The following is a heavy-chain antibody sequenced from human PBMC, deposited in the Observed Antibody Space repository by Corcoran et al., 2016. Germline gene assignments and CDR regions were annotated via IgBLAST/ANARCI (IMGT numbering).Heavy chain of an antibody. CDR2: IYYSGST. CDR1: GGSISSSSYY. D-gene: IGHD3-22*01. J-gene: IGHJ2*01. V-gene: IGHV4-39*07. CDR3: ARETESSGYRGGYWYFDL. Sequence: QLQLQESGPGLVKPSETLSLTCTVSGGSISSSSYYWGWIRQPPGKGLEWIGSIYYSGSTYYNPSLKSRVTISVDTSKNQFSLKLSSGTAADTAVYYCARETESSGYRGGYWYFDLWGRGTLVTVSS.